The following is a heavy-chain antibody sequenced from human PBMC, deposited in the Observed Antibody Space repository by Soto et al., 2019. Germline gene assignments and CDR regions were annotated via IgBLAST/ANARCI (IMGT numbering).Heavy chain of an antibody. Sequence: GASVKVSCKASGYTFTSYGISWVRQAPGQGLEWMGWISAYNGNTNYAQKLQGRVTMTTDTSTSTAYMEMRSLRSDDTAVYFCAREDIVVVPAAEYYYGMDVWGQGTTVTVSS. CDR1: GYTFTSYG. CDR3: AREDIVVVPAAEYYYGMDV. J-gene: IGHJ6*02. V-gene: IGHV1-18*01. D-gene: IGHD2-2*01. CDR2: ISAYNGNT.